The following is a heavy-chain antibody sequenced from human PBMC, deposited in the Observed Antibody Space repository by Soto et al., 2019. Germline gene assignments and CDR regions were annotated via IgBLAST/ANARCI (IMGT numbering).Heavy chain of an antibody. J-gene: IGHJ6*02. CDR3: AKGIVLMVYAIGDYYYYGMDV. D-gene: IGHD2-8*01. V-gene: IGHV3-23*01. CDR1: GFTFSSYA. CDR2: ISGSGGST. Sequence: VGSLRLSCAASGFTFSSYAMSWVRQAPGKGLEWVSAISGSGGSTYYADSVKGRFTISRDNSKNTLYLQMNSLRAEDTAVYYCAKGIVLMVYAIGDYYYYGMDVWGQGTTVTVSS.